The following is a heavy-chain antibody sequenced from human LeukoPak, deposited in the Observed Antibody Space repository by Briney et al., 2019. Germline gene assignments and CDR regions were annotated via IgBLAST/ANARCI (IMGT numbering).Heavy chain of an antibody. V-gene: IGHV4-30-4*01. Sequence: SETLSLTCTVSGGSISSGDYYWSWIRQPPGKGLEWIGYIYYSGSTYYNPSLKSRVTISVDTSKNQFSLKLSSVTAADTAVYYCASGALGYCSGGSCSGGWFDPWGQGTLVTVSS. J-gene: IGHJ5*02. CDR3: ASGALGYCSGGSCSGGWFDP. D-gene: IGHD2-15*01. CDR2: IYYSGST. CDR1: GGSISSGDYY.